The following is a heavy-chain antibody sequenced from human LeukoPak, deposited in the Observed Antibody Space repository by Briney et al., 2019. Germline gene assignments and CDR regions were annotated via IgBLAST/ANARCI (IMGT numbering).Heavy chain of an antibody. CDR1: GGTFSSYA. CDR3: AREGAGHYDILTGYYYFDY. CDR2: IIPIFGTA. J-gene: IGHJ4*02. V-gene: IGHV1-69*01. D-gene: IGHD3-9*01. Sequence: GSSVKVSCKASGGTFSSYAISWVRQAPGQGLEWMGGIIPIFGTANSAQKFQGRVTITADASTSTAYMELSSLRSEDTAVYYCAREGAGHYDILTGYYYFDYWGQGTLVTVSS.